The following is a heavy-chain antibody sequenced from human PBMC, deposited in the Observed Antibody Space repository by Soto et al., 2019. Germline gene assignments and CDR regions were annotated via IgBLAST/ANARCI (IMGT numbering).Heavy chain of an antibody. J-gene: IGHJ4*02. V-gene: IGHV1-69*19. D-gene: IGHD3-10*01. CDR1: GGTFNTYA. CDR2: ISPMFGAA. Sequence: QVQLVQSGAEMKKPGSSVKVSCQSSGGTFNTYAMNWVRQAPGQGPEWMGDISPMFGAANYAPKFQGRVTMTADESTGTSYMQLSSLTSEDTALYLSATEGQVQTPAFVFWGQGTLVTVSS. CDR3: ATEGQVQTPAFVF.